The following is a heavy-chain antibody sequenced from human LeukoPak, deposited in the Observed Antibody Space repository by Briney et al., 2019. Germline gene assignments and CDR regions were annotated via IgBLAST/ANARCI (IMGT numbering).Heavy chain of an antibody. Sequence: PSETLSLTCTVSGGSVSSGIYYWTWIRQPPGKGLEWIGYIYYSGSTNYNPSLKSRVTISVDTSKNQFSLKLSSVTAADTAVYYCARDIAYGANSLDYWGQGILVTVSS. J-gene: IGHJ4*02. CDR1: GGSVSSGIYY. D-gene: IGHD4-23*01. CDR3: ARDIAYGANSLDY. CDR2: IYYSGST. V-gene: IGHV4-61*01.